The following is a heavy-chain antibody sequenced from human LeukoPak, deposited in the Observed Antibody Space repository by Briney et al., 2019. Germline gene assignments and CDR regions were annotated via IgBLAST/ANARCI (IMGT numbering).Heavy chain of an antibody. CDR3: AKDIGPDTAMAYYFDY. J-gene: IGHJ4*02. CDR2: IIWNSGSI. CDR1: GFTFDDYA. Sequence: GGSLRLSCAASGFTFDDYAMHWVRQAPGKGLEWVSGIIWNSGSIGYADSVKGRFTISRDNAKNSLYLQMNSLRAEDTALYYCAKDIGPDTAMAYYFDYWGQGTLVTVSS. V-gene: IGHV3-9*01. D-gene: IGHD5-18*01.